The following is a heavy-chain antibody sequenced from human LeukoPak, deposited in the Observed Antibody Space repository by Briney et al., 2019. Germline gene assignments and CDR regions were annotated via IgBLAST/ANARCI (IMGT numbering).Heavy chain of an antibody. CDR2: TNPNSGGT. J-gene: IGHJ5*02. V-gene: IGHV1-2*02. D-gene: IGHD1-26*01. Sequence: ASVKVSCKASGYTFTGYYMHWVRQAPGQGLDGMGWTNPNSGGTNYAQKFQGRVTMTRDTSISTAYMELSRLRSDNTAVYYCARDSGAHWFDPWGQGTLVTVSS. CDR3: ARDSGAHWFDP. CDR1: GYTFTGYY.